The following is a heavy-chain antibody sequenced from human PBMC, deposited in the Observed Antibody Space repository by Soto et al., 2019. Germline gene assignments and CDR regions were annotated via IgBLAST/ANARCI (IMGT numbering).Heavy chain of an antibody. V-gene: IGHV3-30*18. J-gene: IGHJ4*02. D-gene: IGHD2-15*01. CDR2: ISYDGSNK. CDR1: GCTFSSYG. Sequence: QVQLVESGGGVVQPGRSLRLSCAASGCTFSSYGMHWVRQAPGKGLEWVAVISYDGSNKYYADSVKGRFTISRDNSKNTLYLQMNSLRAEDTAVYYCAKNGLKYCSGGSCPFGYWGQGTLVTVSS. CDR3: AKNGLKYCSGGSCPFGY.